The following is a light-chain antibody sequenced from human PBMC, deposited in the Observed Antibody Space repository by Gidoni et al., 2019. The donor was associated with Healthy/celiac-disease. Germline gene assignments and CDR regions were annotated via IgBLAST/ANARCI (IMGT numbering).Light chain of an antibody. Sequence: SYELTQPPSVSVSPGQTASITCSGDKLGDKYDCWYQQKQSKSPVLVIYQDSKRPSGIPERFSGSNSGNTATLTISGTQAMDEADYYCQAWDSSTVVFGGGTKLTVL. CDR3: QAWDSSTVV. V-gene: IGLV3-1*01. CDR2: QDS. CDR1: KLGDKY. J-gene: IGLJ2*01.